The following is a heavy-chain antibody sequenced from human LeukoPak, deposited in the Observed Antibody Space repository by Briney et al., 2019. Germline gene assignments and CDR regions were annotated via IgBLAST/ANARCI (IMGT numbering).Heavy chain of an antibody. CDR3: AKPYTSGWYVGD. D-gene: IGHD6-19*01. J-gene: IGHJ4*02. V-gene: IGHV3-23*01. CDR2: ISGSGGST. CDR1: GFTFSSYA. Sequence: GGSLRLSCAASGFTFSSYAMSWVRQAPGKGLEWVSAISGSGGSTHYADSVKDRFTISRDNSKNTLYLQMNSLRAEDTAVYYCAKPYTSGWYVGDWGQGTLVTVSS.